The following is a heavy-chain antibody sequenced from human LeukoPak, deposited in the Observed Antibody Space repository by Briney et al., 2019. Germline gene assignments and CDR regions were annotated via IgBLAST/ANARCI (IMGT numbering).Heavy chain of an antibody. CDR3: AATICGGDCFSARRD. CDR2: IFYSGST. J-gene: IGHJ4*02. Sequence: SETLSLTCTVSGGSINNSRYYWGWIRQPPGKGLEWIGSIFYSGSTYYNPSLKSRVTISVDTSKNQFSLRLNSVTAADTAVYYCAATICGGDCFSARRDWGQGILVTVSS. V-gene: IGHV4-39*01. CDR1: GGSINNSRYY. D-gene: IGHD2-21*02.